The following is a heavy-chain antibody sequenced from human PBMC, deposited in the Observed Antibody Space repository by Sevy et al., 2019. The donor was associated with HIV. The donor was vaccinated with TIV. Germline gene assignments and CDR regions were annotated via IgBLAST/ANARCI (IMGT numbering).Heavy chain of an antibody. D-gene: IGHD3-16*01. CDR2: INPNSDDT. Sequence: ASVKVSCKASESTFTAYYIHWLRQAPGQGLEWMGWINPNSDDTNYAQKFQGRVSMAADTSISTAYMDLSRLRFDDTAVYYCAGGRVVLGGGGGLDVWGQGTTVTVSS. CDR3: AGGRVVLGGGGGLDV. CDR1: ESTFTAYY. J-gene: IGHJ6*02. V-gene: IGHV1-2*02.